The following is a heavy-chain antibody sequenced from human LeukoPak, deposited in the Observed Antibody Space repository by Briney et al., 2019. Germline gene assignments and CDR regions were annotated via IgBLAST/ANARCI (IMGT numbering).Heavy chain of an antibody. V-gene: IGHV4-61*02. Sequence: SETLSLTCTVSDGSISSGSYYWSWIRHPAGKGLEWIGRIYTSGSNDYHPSLQSRVNMSVDTSKNQYSLKLSSVTAADTAVYYCSRRPRGGDYSNYVVDVWGKGTTVTVSS. D-gene: IGHD4-11*01. CDR1: DGSISSGSYY. J-gene: IGHJ6*04. CDR3: SRRPRGGDYSNYVVDV. CDR2: IYTSGSN.